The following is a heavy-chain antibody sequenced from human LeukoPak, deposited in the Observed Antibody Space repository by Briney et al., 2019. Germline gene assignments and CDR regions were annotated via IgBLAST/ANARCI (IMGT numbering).Heavy chain of an antibody. CDR1: GYSISSGYY. D-gene: IGHD1-26*01. CDR2: IYHSGST. V-gene: IGHV4-38-2*02. CDR3: ARNSRPDQWELLSYFDY. J-gene: IGHJ4*02. Sequence: SETLSLTCTVSGYSISSGYYWGWIRQPPGKGLEWIGSIYHSGSTYYNPSLKSRVTISVDTSKNQFSLKLSSVTAADTAVYYCARNSRPDQWELLSYFDYWGQGTLVTVSS.